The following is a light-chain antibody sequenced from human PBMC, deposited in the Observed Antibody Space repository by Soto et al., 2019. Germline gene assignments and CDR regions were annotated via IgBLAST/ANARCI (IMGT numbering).Light chain of an antibody. V-gene: IGKV1-5*03. CDR1: QTIDSW. CDR3: QHYNSYSEA. Sequence: DIQMTPSPSTLSASVGDRVTITCRASQTIDSWLAWYQQRPGKPPNLLIYKASTLASGVPSRFSGSGSGTEFTLTISSLQPDDFATYYCQHYNSYSEAFGQGTKVDI. CDR2: KAS. J-gene: IGKJ1*01.